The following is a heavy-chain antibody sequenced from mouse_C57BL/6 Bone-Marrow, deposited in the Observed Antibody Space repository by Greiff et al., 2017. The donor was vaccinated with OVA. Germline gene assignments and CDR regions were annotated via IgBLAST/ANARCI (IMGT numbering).Heavy chain of an antibody. D-gene: IGHD2-5*01. Sequence: EVKLVESGGGLVKPGGSLKLSCAASGFPFSSYAMSWVRQTPEKRLEWVATISDGGSYTYYPDNVKGRFTISRDNAKNNLYLQMSHLKSEDTAMYYCAREGYSNYLDYWGQGTTLTVSS. CDR1: GFPFSSYA. CDR2: ISDGGSYT. CDR3: AREGYSNYLDY. J-gene: IGHJ2*01. V-gene: IGHV5-4*01.